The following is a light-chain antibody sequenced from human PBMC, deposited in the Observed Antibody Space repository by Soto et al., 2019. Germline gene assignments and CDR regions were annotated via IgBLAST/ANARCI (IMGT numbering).Light chain of an antibody. J-gene: IGKJ1*01. Sequence: EIVMTQSPATLSVSPGERATLSCRASQSVSSNLAWYQQKPGQAPRLLIYGASTRATGIPARFSGSGSGTEFTLTISSLQSEDFAVYYCQQYGSSPATFGQGTRWIS. V-gene: IGKV3-15*01. CDR1: QSVSSN. CDR3: QQYGSSPAT. CDR2: GAS.